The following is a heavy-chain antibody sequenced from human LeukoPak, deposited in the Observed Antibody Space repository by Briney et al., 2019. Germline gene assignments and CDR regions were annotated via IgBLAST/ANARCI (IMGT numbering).Heavy chain of an antibody. CDR2: IGISGVST. CDR3: VKGQMDY. J-gene: IGHJ4*02. Sequence: GGSLRLSCSASGFTFTSYAMHWVRQAPGKGLEYVSAIGISGVSTYYADSVKGRFTISRDNSKNTLYLQMSTLRAEDTAVYYCVKGQMDYWGQGTLVIVSS. D-gene: IGHD5-24*01. CDR1: GFTFTSYA. V-gene: IGHV3-64D*06.